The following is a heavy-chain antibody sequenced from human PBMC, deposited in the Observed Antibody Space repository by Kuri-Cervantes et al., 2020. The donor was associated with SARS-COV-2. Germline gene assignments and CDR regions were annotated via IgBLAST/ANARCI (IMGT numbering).Heavy chain of an antibody. D-gene: IGHD1-7*01. Sequence: LSLTCAASGFSFSSYAISWVRQAPGKGLEWVSVISGSGTGAYYADSVKGRFTISRDNSKNTLYLQMNSLRAEDTAVYFCAKDPTATTEYYYAMDVWGQGATGTGAS. CDR2: ISGSGTGA. CDR3: AKDPTATTEYYYAMDV. J-gene: IGHJ6*02. V-gene: IGHV3-23*01. CDR1: GFSFSSYA.